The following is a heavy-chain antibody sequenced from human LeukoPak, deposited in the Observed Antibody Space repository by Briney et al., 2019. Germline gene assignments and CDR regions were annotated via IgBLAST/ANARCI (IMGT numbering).Heavy chain of an antibody. J-gene: IGHJ4*02. CDR2: IIPIFGTA. V-gene: IGHV1-69*05. CDR3: ARSGNYDFWSGYYMDY. D-gene: IGHD3-3*01. CDR1: GGTFSSYA. Sequence: ASVKVSCKASGGTFSSYAISWVRQAPGQGLELMGGIIPIFGTANYAQKFQGRVTITTDESTRTAYMELSSLRSEDTAVYYCARSGNYDFWSGYYMDYWGQGTLVTVSS.